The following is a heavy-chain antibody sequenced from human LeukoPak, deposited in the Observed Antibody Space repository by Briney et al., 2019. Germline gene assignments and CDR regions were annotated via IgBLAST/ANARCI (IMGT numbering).Heavy chain of an antibody. V-gene: IGHV3-30-3*01. Sequence: GGSLRLSCAASGFTFDDYAMHWVRQAPGKGLEWVAVISYDGSNKYYADSVKGRFTISRDNSKNTLYLQMNSLRAEDTAVYYCARGTLSSSSLDYWGQGTLVTVSS. J-gene: IGHJ4*02. CDR3: ARGTLSSSSLDY. CDR2: ISYDGSNK. D-gene: IGHD6-6*01. CDR1: GFTFDDYA.